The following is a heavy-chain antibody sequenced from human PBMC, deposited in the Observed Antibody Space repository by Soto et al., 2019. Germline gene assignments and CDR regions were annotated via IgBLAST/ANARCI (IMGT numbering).Heavy chain of an antibody. Sequence: GGSLRLSCEASGFIFSSYAMNWVRQAPGKGLQWVSSITGSSDYTSYIASVKGRFTISRDNSKNTLYLQMNSLRAEDTAVYFCAKEKNTGAHYAIDYWSQGTLVTVSS. J-gene: IGHJ4*02. D-gene: IGHD3-16*01. CDR2: ITGSSDYT. CDR1: GFIFSSYA. CDR3: AKEKNTGAHYAIDY. V-gene: IGHV3-23*01.